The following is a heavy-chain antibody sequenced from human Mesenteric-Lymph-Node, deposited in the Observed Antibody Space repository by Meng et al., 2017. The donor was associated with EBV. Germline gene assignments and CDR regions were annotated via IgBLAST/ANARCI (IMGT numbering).Heavy chain of an antibody. Sequence: QVQLPESGPGLVKPSETLSLTCTVSGGSVSIGSYYWSWIRQPPGKGLEWIGYIHYGGATNYNPSLSGRVTISIDTPKNQFSLKLSSVTAADTAVYYCAREIVRNWFDPWGQGTLVTVSS. CDR1: GGSVSIGSYY. V-gene: IGHV4-61*01. D-gene: IGHD2-8*01. CDR3: AREIVRNWFDP. J-gene: IGHJ5*02. CDR2: IHYGGAT.